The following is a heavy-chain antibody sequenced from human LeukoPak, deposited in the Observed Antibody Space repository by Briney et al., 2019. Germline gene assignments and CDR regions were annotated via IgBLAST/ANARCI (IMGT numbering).Heavy chain of an antibody. CDR3: ARDLTVTGVSDY. J-gene: IGHJ4*02. V-gene: IGHV3-11*04. CDR2: ITNSASTI. D-gene: IGHD4-17*01. CDR1: GFTFSDYY. Sequence: GGSLRLSCAASGFTFSDYYMSWIRQAPGKGLEWVSYITNSASTIYYADSVKGRFTISRDNAKNSLYLQMNSLRAEDTAVYYCARDLTVTGVSDYWGQGALVSVCS.